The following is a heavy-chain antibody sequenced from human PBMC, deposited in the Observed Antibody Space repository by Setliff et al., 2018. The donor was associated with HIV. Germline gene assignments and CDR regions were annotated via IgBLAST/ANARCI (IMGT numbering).Heavy chain of an antibody. D-gene: IGHD6-19*01. CDR1: GYTFTSYG. J-gene: IGHJ6*03. CDR2: ISAYNGNT. V-gene: IGHV1-18*01. CDR3: ARASSGDSPRWGITAVAGTYYYYYMDV. Sequence: ASVKVSCKASGYTFTSYGISWARQAPGQGLEWMGWISAYNGNTNYAQKLQGRVTMTTDTSTSTAYMELRSLRSDDTAVYYCARASSGDSPRWGITAVAGTYYYYYMDVWGKGTTVTVSS.